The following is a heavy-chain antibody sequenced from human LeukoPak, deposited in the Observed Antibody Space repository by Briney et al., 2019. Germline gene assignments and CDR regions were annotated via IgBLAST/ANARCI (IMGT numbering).Heavy chain of an antibody. CDR1: RYTFTGYY. CDR3: ARDQSIAAAGGGWFDP. J-gene: IGHJ5*02. Sequence: GASVKVSCKASRYTFTGYYMHWVRQAPGQGLEWMGWINPNSGGTNYAQKFQGRVTMTRDTSISTAYMELSRLRSDDTAVYYCARDQSIAAAGGGWFDPWGQGTLVTVSS. D-gene: IGHD6-13*01. V-gene: IGHV1-2*02. CDR2: INPNSGGT.